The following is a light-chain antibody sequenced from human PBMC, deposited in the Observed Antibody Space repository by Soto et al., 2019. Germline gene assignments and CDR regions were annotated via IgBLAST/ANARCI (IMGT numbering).Light chain of an antibody. J-gene: IGKJ4*01. V-gene: IGKV1-9*01. CDR3: QHLNSYPLT. Sequence: DIQLTQSPSFLSASIGDRVTITCRASQGISSYLAWYQQKPGKAPELLIYAASTLQGGVPSRFSGSGSGTKFTLTISSLQPEDFATYYCQHLNSYPLTFGGGTKVAIK. CDR2: AAS. CDR1: QGISSY.